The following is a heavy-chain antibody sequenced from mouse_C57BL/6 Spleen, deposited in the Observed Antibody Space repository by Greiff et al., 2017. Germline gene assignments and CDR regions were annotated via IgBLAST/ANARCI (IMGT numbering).Heavy chain of an antibody. V-gene: IGHV1-42*01. D-gene: IGHD2-4*01. CDR1: GYSFTGYY. CDR2: INPSTGGT. CDR3: ARNDYDEGWYFDV. Sequence: EVQLQQSGPELVKPGASVKISCKASGYSFTGYYMNWVKQSPEKSLEWIGEINPSTGGTTYNQKFKAKATLTVDKSSSTAYMQLKSLTSEDSAVYYCARNDYDEGWYFDVWGTGTTVTVSS. J-gene: IGHJ1*03.